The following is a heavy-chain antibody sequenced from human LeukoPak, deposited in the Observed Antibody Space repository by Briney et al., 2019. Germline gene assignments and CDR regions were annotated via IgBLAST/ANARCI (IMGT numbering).Heavy chain of an antibody. Sequence: SSETLSLTCTVSGGPMSSYYWSWIRQPPGKGLEWIGYIYYNGKTNYSPSLNSRVTISVDTSRNQFSLKLNSVTAADTAVYYCARGGWSVDYWGQGTLVTVSS. CDR1: GGPMSSYY. D-gene: IGHD6-19*01. CDR2: IYYNGKT. J-gene: IGHJ4*02. V-gene: IGHV4-59*08. CDR3: ARGGWSVDY.